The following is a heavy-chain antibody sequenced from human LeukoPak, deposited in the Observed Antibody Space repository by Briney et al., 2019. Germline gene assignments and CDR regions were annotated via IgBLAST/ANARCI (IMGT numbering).Heavy chain of an antibody. J-gene: IGHJ4*02. Sequence: SETLSLTCTVSGGSISSYYWSWIRQPPGKGLEWIGYIYYSGSTNYNPSLKSRVTISVDTSENQFSLKLSSVTAADTAVYYCARVASSNRAVFFDYWGQGTLVTVSS. CDR3: ARVASSNRAVFFDY. V-gene: IGHV4-59*01. CDR1: GGSISSYY. CDR2: IYYSGST. D-gene: IGHD6-13*01.